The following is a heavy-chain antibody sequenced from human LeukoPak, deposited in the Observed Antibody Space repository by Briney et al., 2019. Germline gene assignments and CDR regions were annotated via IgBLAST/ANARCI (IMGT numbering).Heavy chain of an antibody. Sequence: SETLSLTCTVSGYSISSGYYWGWIRQPPGKGLEWIGSIYHSGSTYYNPSLKSRVTISVDTPKNQFSLKLSSVTAADTAVYYCARSQFSNFDYWGQGTLVTVSS. CDR3: ARSQFSNFDY. V-gene: IGHV4-38-2*02. CDR2: IYHSGST. CDR1: GYSISSGYY. J-gene: IGHJ4*02.